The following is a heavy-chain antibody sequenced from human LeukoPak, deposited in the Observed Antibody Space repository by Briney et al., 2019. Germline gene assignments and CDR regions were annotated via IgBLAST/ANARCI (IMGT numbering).Heavy chain of an antibody. CDR2: ISSRSTYI. D-gene: IGHD2-15*01. J-gene: IGHJ5*01. Sequence: PGGSLRLSCAASGFTFSSFSMIWVRQAPGKGLEWVSSISSRSTYIYFADSVKGRFTISRDNAKNSLYLQMNSLRAEDTAVYYCARVPPGAHCDGGYCYSYWLDSWGQGTLVTVSS. CDR1: GFTFSSFS. CDR3: ARVPPGAHCDGGYCYSYWLDS. V-gene: IGHV3-21*01.